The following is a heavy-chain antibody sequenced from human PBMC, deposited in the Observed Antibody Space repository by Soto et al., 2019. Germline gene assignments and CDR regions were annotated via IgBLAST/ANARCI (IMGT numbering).Heavy chain of an antibody. Sequence: QVQLVESGGGVVQPGRSLRLSCAASGFTFSSYGMHWVRQAPGKGLEWVAVIWYNGSDKKYADSVKGRFTISRDNSEKTLYLQMNRLRAEDTAVYYCAKDYGDWTGLYYYGMDVWGQGTTVTVSS. V-gene: IGHV3-33*06. CDR1: GFTFSSYG. CDR3: AKDYGDWTGLYYYGMDV. CDR2: IWYNGSDK. D-gene: IGHD4-17*01. J-gene: IGHJ6*02.